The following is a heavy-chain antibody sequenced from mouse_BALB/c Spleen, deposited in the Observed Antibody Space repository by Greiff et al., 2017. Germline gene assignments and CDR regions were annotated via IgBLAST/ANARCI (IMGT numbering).Heavy chain of an antibody. J-gene: IGHJ4*01. D-gene: IGHD2-4*01. CDR3: ARERWDMITTSMDY. V-gene: IGHV2-9*02. CDR1: GFSLTSYG. CDR2: IWAGGST. Sequence: QVQLQQSGPGLVAPSQSLSITCTVSGFSLTSYGVHWVRQPPGKGLEWLGVIWAGGSTNYNSALMSRLSISKDNSKSQVFLKMNSLQTDDTAMYYGARERWDMITTSMDYWGQGTSVTVSS.